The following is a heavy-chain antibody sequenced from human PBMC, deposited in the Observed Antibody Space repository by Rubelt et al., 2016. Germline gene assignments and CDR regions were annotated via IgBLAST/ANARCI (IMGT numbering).Heavy chain of an antibody. Sequence: QLQLQESGPGLVKPSETLSLTCTVSGGSISSDYWSWIRQPPGKGLEWIGYVYYSGSTNYNPSLQSRVTISGDTSTNQLSLRLGSLTAADTAVYYCAYSSGYYDEYFQHWGQGTLVTVSS. CDR2: VYYSGST. CDR3: AYSSGYYDEYFQH. D-gene: IGHD3-22*01. J-gene: IGHJ1*01. V-gene: IGHV4-59*01. CDR1: GGSISSDY.